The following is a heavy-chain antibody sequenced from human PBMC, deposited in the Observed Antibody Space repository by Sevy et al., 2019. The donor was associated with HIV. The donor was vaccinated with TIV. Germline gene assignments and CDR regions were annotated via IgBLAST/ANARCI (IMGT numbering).Heavy chain of an antibody. CDR2: IYSGGST. Sequence: GGSLRLSCAASGFTVSSNYMSWVRRAPGKGLEWVSVIYSGGSTYYADSVKGRFTISRDNSKNTLYLQMNSLRAEDTAVYYCARDSYSSGWYIGNFDYWGQGTLVTVSS. CDR1: GFTVSSNY. J-gene: IGHJ4*02. CDR3: ARDSYSSGWYIGNFDY. V-gene: IGHV3-66*02. D-gene: IGHD6-19*01.